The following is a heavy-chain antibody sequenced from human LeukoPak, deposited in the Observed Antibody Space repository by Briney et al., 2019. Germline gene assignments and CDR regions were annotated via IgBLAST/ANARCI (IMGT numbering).Heavy chain of an antibody. J-gene: IGHJ5*02. Sequence: SETLSLTCTVSGGSISSSSYYWGWIRQPPGKGLEWIGSIYYSGSTYYNPSLKSRVTISVDTSKNQFSLKLSSVTAADTAVYYCARHDIVVVPAAIPNWFDPWGQGTLVTVSS. CDR3: ARHDIVVVPAAIPNWFDP. CDR1: GGSISSSSYY. CDR2: IYYSGST. D-gene: IGHD2-2*02. V-gene: IGHV4-39*01.